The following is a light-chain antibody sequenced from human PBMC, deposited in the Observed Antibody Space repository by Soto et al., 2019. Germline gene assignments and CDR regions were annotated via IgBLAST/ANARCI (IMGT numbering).Light chain of an antibody. CDR1: SSDVGGYNY. J-gene: IGLJ2*01. CDR3: SSYTTGSTPVV. CDR2: DVS. Sequence: QSALTQPASVSGSPGQSVTISCTGTSSDVGGYNYVSWYQQHPGKAPKFMIYDVSNRPSGVSTRFSGSKSGNTASLTISGLQAEDKADYYCSSYTTGSTPVVFGGGTQRPS. V-gene: IGLV2-14*01.